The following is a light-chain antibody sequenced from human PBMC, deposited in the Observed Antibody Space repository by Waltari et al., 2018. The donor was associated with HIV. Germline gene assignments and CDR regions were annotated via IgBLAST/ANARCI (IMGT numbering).Light chain of an antibody. CDR3: QVWDSSSDHVL. CDR1: NIERKS. Sequence: SSVLTQPPSVSVAPGKTARITCGGNNIERKSVNWYQQKPGQAPALVIYYDSDRPSGIPERFSGSNAGATATLTISRVGDGDEADYYCQVWDSSSDHVLFGGGTKLTFL. J-gene: IGLJ3*02. V-gene: IGLV3-21*04. CDR2: YDS.